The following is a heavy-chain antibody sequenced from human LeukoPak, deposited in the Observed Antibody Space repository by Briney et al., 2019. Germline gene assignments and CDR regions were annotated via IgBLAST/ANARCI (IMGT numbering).Heavy chain of an antibody. V-gene: IGHV4-59*03. CDR1: GVSISTHF. CDR2: KSGGGRD. D-gene: IGHD1-1*01. Sequence: SETLSLTCSVSGVSISTHFWSWLRQPPGKGLEWVGYKSGGGRDLYNPSLRGRVTISVDASENQFSLTLRSVTAADTAIYYCARTTRVAPDGRAEYYEDWGQGTQVIVSS. CDR3: ARTTRVAPDGRAEYYED. J-gene: IGHJ1*01.